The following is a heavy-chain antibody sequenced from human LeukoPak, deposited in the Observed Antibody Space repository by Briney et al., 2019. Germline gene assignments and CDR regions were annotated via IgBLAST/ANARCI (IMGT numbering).Heavy chain of an antibody. CDR2: IKQDGSEK. D-gene: IGHD5-24*01. J-gene: IGHJ3*02. CDR3: ARLVGMVTTYDI. CDR1: GFTFRSHW. V-gene: IGHV3-7*04. Sequence: GGSLRLSCAASGFTFRSHWMSWVRQAPGKGLQWVASIKQDGSEKLYLDSVRGRFTISRDNAENSLYLQMISLRDEDTAVYYCARLVGMVTTYDIWGQGTMVTVSS.